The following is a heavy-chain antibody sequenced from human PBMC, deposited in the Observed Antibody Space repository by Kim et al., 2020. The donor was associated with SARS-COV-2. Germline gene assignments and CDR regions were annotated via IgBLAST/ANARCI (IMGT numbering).Heavy chain of an antibody. Sequence: ADTVKGRFTISRDNSKNTLYLQMNSLRAEDTAVYYCAKDRRLLPNGNFDYWGQGTLVTVSS. D-gene: IGHD3-22*01. V-gene: IGHV3-23*01. J-gene: IGHJ4*02. CDR3: AKDRRLLPNGNFDY.